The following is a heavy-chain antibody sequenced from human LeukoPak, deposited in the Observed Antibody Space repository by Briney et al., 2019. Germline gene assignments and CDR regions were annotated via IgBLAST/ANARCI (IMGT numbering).Heavy chain of an antibody. CDR2: INHRGRT. Sequence: PSETLSLTCVVYGGSFSDYYWTWIRQPPGKGLEWIGEINHRGRTNYNPSLKSRVTISVDTSKNQFSLKLISVTAADTAVYYCARPLGYCSDSRCPQRWFDPWGQGTLVTVSS. D-gene: IGHD2-15*01. J-gene: IGHJ5*02. CDR1: GGSFSDYY. V-gene: IGHV4-34*01. CDR3: ARPLGYCSDSRCPQRWFDP.